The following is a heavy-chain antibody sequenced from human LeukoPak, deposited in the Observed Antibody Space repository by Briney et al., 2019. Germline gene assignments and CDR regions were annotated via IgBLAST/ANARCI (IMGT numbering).Heavy chain of an antibody. CDR3: ARSYGGFDY. CDR2: ISYDGSNK. V-gene: IGHV3-30*04. J-gene: IGHJ4*02. Sequence: GRSLRLSCAASGFTFSSYAMHWVRQAPGKGLEWVAVISYDGSNKYYADSVKGRFTISRDNAKNSLYLQMNSLRAEDTAVYYCARSYGGFDYWGQGTLVTVSS. CDR1: GFTFSSYA. D-gene: IGHD4-23*01.